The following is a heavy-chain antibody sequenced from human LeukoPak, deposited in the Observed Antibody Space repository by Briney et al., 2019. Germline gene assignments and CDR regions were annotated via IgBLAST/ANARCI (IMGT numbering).Heavy chain of an antibody. CDR2: IYSGGNT. CDR3: ARGAGEYWSSSSSY. J-gene: IGHJ4*02. CDR1: GFTFSSNY. D-gene: IGHD6-6*01. V-gene: IGHV3-53*01. Sequence: GGSLRLSCAASGFTFSSNYMSWVRQAPGKGLEWVSLIYSGGNTYYADSVKGRFTISRDNSQNTLYPQMDNLRAEDTAVYYCARGAGEYWSSSSSYWGQGTLVTVSS.